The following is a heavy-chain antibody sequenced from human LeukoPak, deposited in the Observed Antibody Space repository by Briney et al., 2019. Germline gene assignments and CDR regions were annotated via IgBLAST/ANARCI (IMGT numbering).Heavy chain of an antibody. CDR1: GFTFSSYD. CDR2: IGTTGDT. V-gene: IGHV3-13*01. D-gene: IGHD3-3*01. CDR3: AKDSDRRVGVTQSYMDV. J-gene: IGHJ6*03. Sequence: GGSLRLSCEVSGFTFSSYDTHWVRQTTGKGLEWVSGIGTTGDTHYPDSVKGRFTVSRENAKNSLYLQMNSLRAGDTAVYYCAKDSDRRVGVTQSYMDVWGKGTTVTVSS.